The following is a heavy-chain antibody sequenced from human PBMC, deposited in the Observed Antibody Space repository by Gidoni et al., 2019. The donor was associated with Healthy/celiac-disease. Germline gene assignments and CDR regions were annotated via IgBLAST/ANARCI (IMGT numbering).Heavy chain of an antibody. CDR3: ARASGSGSFPYYYYYMDV. V-gene: IGHV4-61*02. CDR1: GGSISSGSYY. CDR2: IYTSGST. Sequence: QVQLQESGPGLVKPSQTLSLTCTVSGGSISSGSYYWSWIRQPAGKGLEWIGRIYTSGSTNYNPSLKSRVTISVDTSKNQFSLKLSSVTAADTAVYYCARASGSGSFPYYYYYMDVWGKGTTVTVSS. J-gene: IGHJ6*03. D-gene: IGHD3-10*01.